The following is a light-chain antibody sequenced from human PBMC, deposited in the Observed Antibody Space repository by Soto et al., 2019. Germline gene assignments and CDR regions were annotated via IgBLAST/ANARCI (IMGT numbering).Light chain of an antibody. Sequence: DIQMTQSPSSVSASVGDRVTITCRASQGISSWLAWYQKKPGKAPNLLIYAASSLQSGVPSRFSGSESGTDFTLTIRSLQPEDSAIYYCQQYNHWPPITFGPGTRREIK. J-gene: IGKJ5*01. CDR1: QGISSW. V-gene: IGKV1-12*01. CDR2: AAS. CDR3: QQYNHWPPIT.